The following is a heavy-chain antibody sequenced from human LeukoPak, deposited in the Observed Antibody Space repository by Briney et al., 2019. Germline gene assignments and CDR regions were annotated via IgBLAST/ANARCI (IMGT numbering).Heavy chain of an antibody. Sequence: GGSLRLTCAASGCTFSDEGMTWVRQAPGKGLEWVSYISNSPINIYYADSVRGRFTISRDNAKNSVFLQMNSLRAEDTAVYYCARGSAGDDHKWIDPWGQGTLVTVSS. CDR3: ARGSAGDDHKWIDP. J-gene: IGHJ5*02. V-gene: IGHV3-48*03. CDR1: GCTFSDEG. CDR2: ISNSPINI. D-gene: IGHD5-12*01.